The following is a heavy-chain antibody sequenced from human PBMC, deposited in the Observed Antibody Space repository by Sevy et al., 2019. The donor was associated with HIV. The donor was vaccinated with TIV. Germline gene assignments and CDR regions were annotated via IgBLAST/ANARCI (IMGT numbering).Heavy chain of an antibody. J-gene: IGHJ4*02. CDR3: VRAIQSAGSF. CDR2: IRKDGSDI. D-gene: IGHD6-19*01. Sequence: GGSLRLSCVASGFNLENFWMNWVRQAPGKGLEWVANIRKDGSDIYYVASVKGRFTISRDNARNLVYLQMNSLRVDDTALYYCVRAIQSAGSFWGQGALVTVSS. CDR1: GFNLENFW. V-gene: IGHV3-7*01.